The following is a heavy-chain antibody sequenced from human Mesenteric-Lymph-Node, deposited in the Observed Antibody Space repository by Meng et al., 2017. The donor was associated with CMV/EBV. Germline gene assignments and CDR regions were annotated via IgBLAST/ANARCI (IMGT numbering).Heavy chain of an antibody. CDR1: GFTFSSYS. J-gene: IGHJ5*02. D-gene: IGHD5-12*01. CDR2: ISSSSSYI. Sequence: GGSLRLSCAASGFTFSSYSMNWVRQAPGKGLEWVSSISSSSSYIYYADSVKGRFTISRDNAKNSLYLQMNSLRAADTAVYYCASLTYSGPNWFDPWGQGTLVTVSS. V-gene: IGHV3-21*01. CDR3: ASLTYSGPNWFDP.